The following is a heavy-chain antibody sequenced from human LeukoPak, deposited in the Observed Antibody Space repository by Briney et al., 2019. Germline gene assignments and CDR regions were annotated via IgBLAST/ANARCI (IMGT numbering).Heavy chain of an antibody. V-gene: IGHV3-30-3*02. CDR1: GFTFSSYA. D-gene: IGHD3-22*01. J-gene: IGHJ4*02. CDR3: AKNPPGYYDSSGHYY. Sequence: GGSLRLSCAASGFTFSSYAMHWVRQAPGKGLEWVAVISYDGSNKYYADSVKGRFTISRDNSKNTLYLQMNSLRAEDTAVYYCAKNPPGYYDSSGHYYWGQGTPVTVSS. CDR2: ISYDGSNK.